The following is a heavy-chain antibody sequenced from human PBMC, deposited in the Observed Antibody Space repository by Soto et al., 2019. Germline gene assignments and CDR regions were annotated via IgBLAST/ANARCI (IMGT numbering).Heavy chain of an antibody. CDR2: LANDGSTK. V-gene: IGHV3-33*05. CDR1: GFTFSTYG. J-gene: IGHJ6*02. D-gene: IGHD2-2*01. Sequence: GGSLRLSCASSGFTFSTYGMHWVRQAPGKGLEWVAVLANDGSTKYYADSVKGRFTISRDNSGNTLFLEMYSLRAEDTAVYYCARYIPGVRYYGMDVWGQGTTVTVSS. CDR3: ARYIPGVRYYGMDV.